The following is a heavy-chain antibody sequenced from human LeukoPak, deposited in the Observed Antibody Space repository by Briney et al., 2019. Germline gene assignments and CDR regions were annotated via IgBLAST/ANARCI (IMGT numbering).Heavy chain of an antibody. CDR2: IYPGDSDT. V-gene: IGHV5-51*01. CDR3: ARLELSFNGMDV. D-gene: IGHD3-10*01. CDR1: GYSFTSYW. J-gene: IGHJ6*02. Sequence: GGALKISFKGSGYSFTSYWIGWVRPMPGKGLGWMGIIYPGDSDTRYSPSFQGQVTISADKSISTAYLQWSSLKASDTAMYYCARLELSFNGMDVWGQGTTVTVSS.